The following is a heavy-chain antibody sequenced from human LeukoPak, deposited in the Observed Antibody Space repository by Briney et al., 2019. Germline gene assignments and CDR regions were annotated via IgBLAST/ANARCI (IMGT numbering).Heavy chain of an antibody. CDR1: GFTFSSYS. CDR2: ISSSSSYI. D-gene: IGHD2-2*02. J-gene: IGHJ4*02. CDR3: ARDRLPGHTVY. V-gene: IGHV3-21*01. Sequence: GGSLRLSCAASGFTFSSYSMNWVRQAPGKEREWVSSISSSSSYIYYADSVKGRFTISRDNAKNSLYLQMNSLSAEDTAVYYCARDRLPGHTVYWGQGTLVTVSS.